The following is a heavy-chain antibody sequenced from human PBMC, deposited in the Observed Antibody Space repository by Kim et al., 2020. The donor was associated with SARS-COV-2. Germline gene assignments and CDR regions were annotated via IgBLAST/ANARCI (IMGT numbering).Heavy chain of an antibody. J-gene: IGHJ4*02. CDR1: GFTFSSYG. V-gene: IGHV3-33*01. CDR3: AGGVNYYGSGRLGY. D-gene: IGHD3-10*01. Sequence: GGSLRLSCAASGFTFSSYGMHWVRQAPGKGLEWVAVIWYDGSNKYYADSVKGRFTISRDNSKNTLYLQMNSLRAEDTAVYYCAGGVNYYGSGRLGYWGQGTLVTVSS. CDR2: IWYDGSNK.